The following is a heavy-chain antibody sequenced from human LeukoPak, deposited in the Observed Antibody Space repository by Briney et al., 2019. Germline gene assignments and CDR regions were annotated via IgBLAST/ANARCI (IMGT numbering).Heavy chain of an antibody. CDR3: ARRAYSSGYYFFDY. V-gene: IGHV4-59*01. CDR1: RGSMSSYY. Sequence: SETLTLTCAVSRGSMSSYYWSWIRQPPGKGLEWIGYIYYSGSTNYNPSLKSRVTISIDTSKNQFSLKLSSVTAADTAVYYCARRAYSSGYYFFDYWGQGTLVTVSS. D-gene: IGHD3-22*01. J-gene: IGHJ4*02. CDR2: IYYSGST.